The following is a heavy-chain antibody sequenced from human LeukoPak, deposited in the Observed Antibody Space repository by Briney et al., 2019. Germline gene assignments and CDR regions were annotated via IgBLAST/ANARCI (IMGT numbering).Heavy chain of an antibody. CDR1: GGSISSSSYY. CDR2: IYYSGST. D-gene: IGHD5-18*01. V-gene: IGHV4-39*01. CDR3: ARDTAMVSWFDP. J-gene: IGHJ5*02. Sequence: PSETLSLTCTVSGGSISSSSYYWGWIRQPPGKGLEWIGSIYYSGSTYYNPSLKSRVTISVDTSKNQFSPKLSSVTAADTAVYYCARDTAMVSWFDPWGQGTLVTVSS.